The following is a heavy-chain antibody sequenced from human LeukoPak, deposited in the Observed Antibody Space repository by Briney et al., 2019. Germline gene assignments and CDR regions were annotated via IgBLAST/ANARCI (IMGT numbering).Heavy chain of an antibody. CDR3: ARGPEGGSYWSAFYYYYYGMDV. J-gene: IGHJ6*02. V-gene: IGHV1-8*01. Sequence: ASVKVSCKASGYTFTSYDINWVRQATGQGLEWMGWMNPNSGNTGYAQKFQGKVTMTRNTSISTAYMELSSLRSEDTAVYYCARGPEGGSYWSAFYYYYYGMDVWGQGTTVTVSS. CDR2: MNPNSGNT. CDR1: GYTFTSYD. D-gene: IGHD1-26*01.